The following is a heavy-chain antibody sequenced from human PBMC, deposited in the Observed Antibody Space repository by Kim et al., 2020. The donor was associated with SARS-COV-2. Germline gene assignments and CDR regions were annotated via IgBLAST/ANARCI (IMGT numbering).Heavy chain of an antibody. Sequence: ASVKVSCKASGYTFTSYGISWVRQAPGQGLEWMGWISAYNGNTNYAQKLQGRVTMTTDTSTSTAYMELRSLRSDDTAVYYCASPSTISRDYYGMDVWGQGTTVTVSS. CDR2: ISAYNGNT. D-gene: IGHD3-3*01. J-gene: IGHJ6*02. V-gene: IGHV1-18*01. CDR1: GYTFTSYG. CDR3: ASPSTISRDYYGMDV.